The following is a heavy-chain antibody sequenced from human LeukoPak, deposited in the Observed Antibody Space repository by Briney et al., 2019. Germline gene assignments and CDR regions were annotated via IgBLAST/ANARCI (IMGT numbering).Heavy chain of an antibody. J-gene: IGHJ4*02. Sequence: GGSLRLSCVASGFTLSSYVMHGVRQAPGKGLEWVAVISNDGSNKYYADSVKGRFTISRDNSKNTLYLQMNSLRDEDTAVYYCARGITMVRAVIIGGQNYWGQGTLVTVSS. D-gene: IGHD3-10*01. CDR2: ISNDGSNK. CDR1: GFTLSSYV. CDR3: ARGITMVRAVIIGGQNY. V-gene: IGHV3-30-3*01.